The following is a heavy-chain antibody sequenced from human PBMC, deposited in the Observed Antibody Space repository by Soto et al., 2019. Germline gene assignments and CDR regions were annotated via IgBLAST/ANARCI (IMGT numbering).Heavy chain of an antibody. Sequence: QVQLVQSGAEVKKPGSSVKVSCKASGGTFSSYSINWVRQPPGQGLEWMGEIIPIFGTADYAQKFQGRVTITADASTSTAYMELSSQRSEDTAVYYCARDGGRHSGGVDYCSQGTVVTVSS. CDR3: ARDGGRHSGGVDY. D-gene: IGHD1-26*01. CDR2: IIPIFGTA. CDR1: GGTFSSYS. V-gene: IGHV1-69*01. J-gene: IGHJ4*02.